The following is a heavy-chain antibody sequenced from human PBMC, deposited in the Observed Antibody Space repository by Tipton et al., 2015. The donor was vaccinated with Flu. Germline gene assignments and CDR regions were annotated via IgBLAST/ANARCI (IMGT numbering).Heavy chain of an antibody. Sequence: SLRLSCAASGLTFGNYAMSWVRQPPGKGLEWVSAISGSADSTYYVDSVKGRFTISRDNSKNTLYLQMNSLRAEDTAVYYCVREIYSADEHDAFDIWGQGTMVTVSS. CDR1: GLTFGNYA. D-gene: IGHD5-12*01. CDR3: VREIYSADEHDAFDI. V-gene: IGHV3-23*01. CDR2: ISGSADST. J-gene: IGHJ3*02.